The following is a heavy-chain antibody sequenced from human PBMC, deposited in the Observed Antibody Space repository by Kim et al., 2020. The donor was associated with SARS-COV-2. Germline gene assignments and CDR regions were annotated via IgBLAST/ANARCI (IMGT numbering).Heavy chain of an antibody. V-gene: IGHV3-66*01. CDR1: GFTVSNTY. J-gene: IGHJ4*02. CDR2: IYGGGST. CDR3: AREPSTYFDY. Sequence: GGSLRLSCVVSGFTVSNTYMSWVRQAPGKGLEWVSIIYGGGSTYYADSGKGRFTISRDDSKNTVYLQMNSLRAEDTAVYFCAREPSTYFDYWGQGTLVTVSS.